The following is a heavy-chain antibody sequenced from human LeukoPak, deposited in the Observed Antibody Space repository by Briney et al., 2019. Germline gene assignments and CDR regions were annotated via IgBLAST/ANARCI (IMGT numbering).Heavy chain of an antibody. CDR2: IRSKTEGETK. Sequence: PGGSLRLSCAVSRITFRNAWMSWVRQAPGKGLEWVARIRSKTEGETKEYAASVKGRFTISRDDPRSRLYLQMNSLKTEDTAVYYCATGVVTGTSRWGQGTLVTVSS. D-gene: IGHD1-1*01. CDR1: RITFRNAW. V-gene: IGHV3-15*01. J-gene: IGHJ4*02. CDR3: ATGVVTGTSR.